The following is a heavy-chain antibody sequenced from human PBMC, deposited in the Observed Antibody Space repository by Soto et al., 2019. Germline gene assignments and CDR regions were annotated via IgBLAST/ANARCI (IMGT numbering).Heavy chain of an antibody. J-gene: IGHJ4*02. CDR3: ARGPWSAAAGTSTYDY. Sequence: QVQLVQSGAEVKKPGASVKVSCKASGYTFTSYGISWVRQAPGQGLEWMGWISAYNGNPNYAQKLQGRGTMPTDPSTSTAYMELRSLRSDDTAVYYCARGPWSAAAGTSTYDYWGQGTLVTVSS. D-gene: IGHD6-13*01. CDR2: ISAYNGNP. CDR1: GYTFTSYG. V-gene: IGHV1-18*01.